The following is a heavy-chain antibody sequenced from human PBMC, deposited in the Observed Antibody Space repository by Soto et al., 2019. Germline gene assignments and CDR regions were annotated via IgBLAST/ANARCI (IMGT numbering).Heavy chain of an antibody. J-gene: IGHJ4*02. CDR2: IWSDGTNK. V-gene: IGHV3-33*01. CDR3: VRVFDTYYFNL. D-gene: IGHD3-9*01. CDR1: GFTFSTYG. Sequence: QVQLVESGGGVVQPGRSLRLSCAASGFTFSTYGMHWVRQAPGKGLEWVALIWSDGTNKYYADSVKGRFTISRDNSKKPLYPQMNSLRAEDTAVYYCVRVFDTYYFNLWGQGNMVTVSS.